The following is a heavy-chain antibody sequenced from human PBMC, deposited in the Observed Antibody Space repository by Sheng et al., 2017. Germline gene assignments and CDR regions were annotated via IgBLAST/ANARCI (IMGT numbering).Heavy chain of an antibody. CDR3: ARIPHYDFWSGYYFDY. V-gene: IGHV4-39*07. Sequence: QLQLQESGPGLVKASETLSLTCTVSGGSISSSSYYWGWIRQPPGKGLEWIGTIYYSGITYYNPSLKSRVTISVDTSKNQFSLKLSSVTAADTAVYYCARIPHYDFWSGYYFDYWGQGTLVTVSS. J-gene: IGHJ4*02. CDR2: IYYSGIT. D-gene: IGHD3-3*01. CDR1: GGSISSSSYY.